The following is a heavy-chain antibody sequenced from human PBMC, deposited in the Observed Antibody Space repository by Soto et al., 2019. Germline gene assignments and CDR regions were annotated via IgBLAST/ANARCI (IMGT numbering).Heavy chain of an antibody. D-gene: IGHD7-27*01. Sequence: GGSLRLSCAASGFTFSNAWMSWVRQAPGKGLEWVGRIKSKTDGGTTDYAAPVKGRFTISRDDSKNTLYLQMNSLKTEDTAVYYCTTTTGDTDDAFDIWGQGTMVTVSS. V-gene: IGHV3-15*01. CDR2: IKSKTDGGTT. CDR3: TTTTGDTDDAFDI. CDR1: GFTFSNAW. J-gene: IGHJ3*02.